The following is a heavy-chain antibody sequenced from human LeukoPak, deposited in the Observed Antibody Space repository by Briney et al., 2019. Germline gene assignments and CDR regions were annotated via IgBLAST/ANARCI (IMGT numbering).Heavy chain of an antibody. J-gene: IGHJ3*02. V-gene: IGHV1-46*01. CDR3: ARVRDGYNDAYDI. CDR1: GYTFSNYN. D-gene: IGHD5-24*01. Sequence: ASVKVSCKASGYTFSNYNIHWPRQAPGQGLEWMGIVNPSGDSTNYAQDFQGRVTLTGDTSTSTVYMELSSLRSEDTAVYYCARVRDGYNDAYDIWSQGTMVTVTS. CDR2: VNPSGDST.